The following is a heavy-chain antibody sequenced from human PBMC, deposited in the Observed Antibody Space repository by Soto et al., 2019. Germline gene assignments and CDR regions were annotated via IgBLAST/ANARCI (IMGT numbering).Heavy chain of an antibody. D-gene: IGHD6-13*01. V-gene: IGHV3-66*01. CDR2: IYSGGST. CDR1: GFTVISSN. CDR3: TRKLYSSSSYPLGY. J-gene: IGHJ4*02. Sequence: EVQMVESGEGLVQRGGSLRPSCIAPGFTVISSNMSWVRQAPGRGLEWVSVIYSGGSTYYADSGKGRFTISRDDSKNTLYLQMDSLRAEDTAVYYCTRKLYSSSSYPLGYWGQGTLVTVSS.